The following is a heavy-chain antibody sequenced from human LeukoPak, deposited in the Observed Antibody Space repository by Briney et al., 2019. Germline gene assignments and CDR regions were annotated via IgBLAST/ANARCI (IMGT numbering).Heavy chain of an antibody. D-gene: IGHD2-8*01. Sequence: SETLSLTCTVSGGSISPYYWGWIRQAPGKGLEWIAYIYYTGTATYNPSLKSRVTISVGTSKNQFSLKLSSVTAADTAVYYCARESVVLMVYAMGWSGWFDPWGQGTLVTVSS. J-gene: IGHJ5*02. CDR3: ARESVVLMVYAMGWSGWFDP. V-gene: IGHV4-59*12. CDR1: GGSISPYY. CDR2: IYYTGTA.